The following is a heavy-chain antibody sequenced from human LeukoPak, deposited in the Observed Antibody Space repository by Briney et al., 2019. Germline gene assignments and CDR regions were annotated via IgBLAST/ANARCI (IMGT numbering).Heavy chain of an antibody. Sequence: ASVKVSCKASGGTFSSYAISWVRQAPGQGLEWMGGIIPIFGTANYAQKFQGRVTITADESTSTAYMELSSLRSEDTAVYYCARLGYCSGGSCYSKLDYMDVWGKGTTVTISS. D-gene: IGHD2-15*01. CDR3: ARLGYCSGGSCYSKLDYMDV. V-gene: IGHV1-69*13. CDR1: GGTFSSYA. J-gene: IGHJ6*03. CDR2: IIPIFGTA.